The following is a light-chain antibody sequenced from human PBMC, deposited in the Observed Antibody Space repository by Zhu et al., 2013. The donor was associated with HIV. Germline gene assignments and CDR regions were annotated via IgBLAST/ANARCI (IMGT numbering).Light chain of an antibody. CDR3: QQYGSSPLT. Sequence: EIVLTQSPGTLSLSPGERATLSCRASQSVSSSYLAWYQQKPGQAPRLLIYGASSRATGIPDRFSGRGSGTDFTLTISRLEPEDFAVYYCQQYGSSPLTFGGGTKVEIK. CDR2: GAS. J-gene: IGKJ4*01. V-gene: IGKV3-20*01. CDR1: QSVSSSY.